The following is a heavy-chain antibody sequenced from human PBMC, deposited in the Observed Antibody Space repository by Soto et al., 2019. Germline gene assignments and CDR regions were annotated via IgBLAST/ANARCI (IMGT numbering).Heavy chain of an antibody. J-gene: IGHJ5*02. CDR2: IYYSGST. CDR1: GGSISSYY. D-gene: IGHD6-19*01. CDR3: ARVTLAVANWFDP. V-gene: IGHV4-59*01. Sequence: PSETLSLTCTVSGGSISSYYWSWIRQPPGKGLEWIGYIYYSGSTNYNPSLKSRVTISVDTSKNQFSLKLSSVTAADTAVYYCARVTLAVANWFDPWGQGTLVTVSS.